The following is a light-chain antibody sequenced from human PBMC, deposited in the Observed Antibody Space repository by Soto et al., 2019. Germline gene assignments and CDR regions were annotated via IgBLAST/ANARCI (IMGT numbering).Light chain of an antibody. CDR1: QSVSSSY. Sequence: EIVLTQSPGTLSLSPGERATLSCRASQSVSSSYLAWYQQKAGQAPRLLIYGASSRATGIPDRFSGSGSGTDFTLTISRLEPEDFVVYYCQQYGSSLLTFGGGTKVEIK. CDR2: GAS. V-gene: IGKV3-20*01. J-gene: IGKJ4*01. CDR3: QQYGSSLLT.